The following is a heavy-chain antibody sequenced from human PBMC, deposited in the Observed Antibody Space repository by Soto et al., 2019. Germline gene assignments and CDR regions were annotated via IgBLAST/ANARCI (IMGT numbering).Heavy chain of an antibody. CDR3: ARDCSSSSCSVWRY. D-gene: IGHD2-2*01. V-gene: IGHV3-23*01. CDR1: GFSLKNYA. CDR2: ITGSGDKT. Sequence: GGSLRLSCAASGFSLKNYAMTWVRQAPGKGLEWVSGITGSGDKTYYADSVKGRFIISRDNSENTLYLQMNSLRAEDTALYYCARDCSSSSCSVWRYWGQGTQVTFSS. J-gene: IGHJ4*02.